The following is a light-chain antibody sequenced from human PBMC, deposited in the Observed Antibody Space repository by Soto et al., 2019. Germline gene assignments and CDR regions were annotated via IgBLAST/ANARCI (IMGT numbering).Light chain of an antibody. V-gene: IGKV3-20*01. CDR3: GSDEWT. CDR1: QSIRSPF. J-gene: IGKJ1*01. Sequence: EIVLKQSPATLSLSPGERTTLSCRASQSIRSPFLDWYQQKPGQAPRLFIHGASSRATGMPDRFSGSGSGTDFTLTSSRREPEDFAVYYCGSDEWTFGQGTKVV. CDR2: GAS.